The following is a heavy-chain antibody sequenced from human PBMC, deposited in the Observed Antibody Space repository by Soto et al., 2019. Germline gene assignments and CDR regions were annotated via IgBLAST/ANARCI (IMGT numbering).Heavy chain of an antibody. CDR2: ISYDGSNK. J-gene: IGHJ6*02. CDR3: ARDRRGGNGMDV. Sequence: LRLSCAASVFTFSSYAMHWVRQAPGKGLEWVAVISYDGSNKYYADSVKGRFTISRDNSKNTLYLQMNSLRAEDTAVYYCARDRRGGNGMDVWGQGTTVTVSS. V-gene: IGHV3-30-3*01. CDR1: VFTFSSYA.